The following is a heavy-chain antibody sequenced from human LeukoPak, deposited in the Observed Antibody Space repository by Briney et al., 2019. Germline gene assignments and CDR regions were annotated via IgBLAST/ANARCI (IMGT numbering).Heavy chain of an antibody. V-gene: IGHV4-31*03. CDR3: ARHFYDFWSGSAIGDAFDI. D-gene: IGHD3-3*01. Sequence: PSETLSLTCTVSGGSISSGGYYWSWIRQHPGKGLEWIGYIYYSGSTYYNPSLKSRVTISVDTSKNQFSLKLSSVTAADTAVYYCARHFYDFWSGSAIGDAFDIWGQGTMVTVSS. CDR1: GGSISSGGYY. CDR2: IYYSGST. J-gene: IGHJ3*02.